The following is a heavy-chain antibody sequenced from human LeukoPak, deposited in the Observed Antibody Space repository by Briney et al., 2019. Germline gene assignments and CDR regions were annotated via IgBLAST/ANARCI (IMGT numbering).Heavy chain of an antibody. D-gene: IGHD3-3*01. J-gene: IGHJ4*02. V-gene: IGHV4-39*01. Sequence: PSETLSLTCTVSGGSISSSYYWGWIRQPPGKGLEWIGSIYYSGSTYYNPSLKSRVTISVDTSKNQFSLKLSSVTAADTAVYYCASLPPPSIYDFWSGYYWGDYFDYWGQGTLVTVSS. CDR2: IYYSGST. CDR3: ASLPPPSIYDFWSGYYWGDYFDY. CDR1: GGSISSSYY.